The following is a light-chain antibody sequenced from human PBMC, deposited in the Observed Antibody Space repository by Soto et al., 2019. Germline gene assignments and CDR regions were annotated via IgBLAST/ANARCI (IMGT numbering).Light chain of an antibody. Sequence: QSVLTQPPSASGTPGQRVTISCSGSSSNIGSNTVNCYQQLPGTAPKLLISRNNQRPSGVPDRFSGSKSGTSASLAISGLQSEDEADYYCAAWDDSLNGYVFGTGTKLTVL. CDR3: AAWDDSLNGYV. CDR2: RNN. CDR1: SSNIGSNT. V-gene: IGLV1-44*01. J-gene: IGLJ1*01.